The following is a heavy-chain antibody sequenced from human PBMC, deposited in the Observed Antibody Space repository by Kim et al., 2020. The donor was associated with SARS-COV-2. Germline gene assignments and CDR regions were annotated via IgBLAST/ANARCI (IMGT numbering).Heavy chain of an antibody. D-gene: IGHD1-26*01. CDR2: IYHSGST. V-gene: IGHV4-4*02. Sequence: SETLSLTCAVSGGSISSSNWWSWVRQPPGKGLEWIGEIYHSGSTNYNPSLKSRVTISVDKSKNQFSLKLSSVTAADTAVYYCARVPYRPLNWFDPWGQGTLVTVSS. J-gene: IGHJ5*02. CDR3: ARVPYRPLNWFDP. CDR1: GGSISSSNW.